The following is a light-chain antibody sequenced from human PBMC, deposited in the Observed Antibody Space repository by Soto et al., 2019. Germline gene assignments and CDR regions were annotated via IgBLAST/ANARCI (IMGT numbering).Light chain of an antibody. V-gene: IGKV3-15*01. CDR3: QQSQNWPLT. CDR2: GAS. CDR1: QSISSE. J-gene: IGKJ2*01. Sequence: EIVMTQSPATLSVSPGERATLSCRASQSISSELAWYQQRPGQPPRLLIYGASTRATGVPDRFTGSGSGSDFTLTISGLQSEDFAVYYCQQSQNWPLTFGQGTRPEI.